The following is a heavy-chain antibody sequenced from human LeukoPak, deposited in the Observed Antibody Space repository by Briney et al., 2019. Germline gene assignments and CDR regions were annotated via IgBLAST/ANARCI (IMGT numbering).Heavy chain of an antibody. J-gene: IGHJ4*02. CDR1: GGSISSGGYY. CDR3: ARGGFGDYGSGSCSYYYFDY. V-gene: IGHV4-30-2*01. D-gene: IGHD3-10*01. Sequence: PSQTLSLTCTVSGGSISSGGYYWSWIRQPPGKGLEWIGYIYHSGSTYYNPSLKSRVTISVDRSKNQFSLKLSSVTAADTAVYYCARGGFGDYGSGSCSYYYFDYWGQGTLVTVSS. CDR2: IYHSGST.